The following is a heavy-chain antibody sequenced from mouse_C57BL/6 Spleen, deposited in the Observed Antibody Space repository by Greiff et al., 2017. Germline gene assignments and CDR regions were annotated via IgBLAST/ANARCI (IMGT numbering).Heavy chain of an antibody. CDR1: GFTFSSYA. Sequence: EVKLMESGEGLVKPGGSLKLSCAASGFTFSSYAMSWVRQTPEKRLEWVAYISSGGDYIYYADTVKGRFTISRDNARNTLYLQMSSLKSEDTAMYYCTRDDYDGGAMDYWGQGTSVTVSS. CDR2: ISSGGDYI. J-gene: IGHJ4*01. D-gene: IGHD2-4*01. V-gene: IGHV5-9-1*02. CDR3: TRDDYDGGAMDY.